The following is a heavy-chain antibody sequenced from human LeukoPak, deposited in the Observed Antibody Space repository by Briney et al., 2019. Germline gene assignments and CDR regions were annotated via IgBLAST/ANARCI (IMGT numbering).Heavy chain of an antibody. CDR1: GGSISSHY. CDR3: AIVRSEKPYYDFWSGYYAPTNYYYCYMDV. V-gene: IGHV4-59*11. D-gene: IGHD3-3*01. CDR2: IYYSGST. Sequence: PSETLSLTCTVSGGSISSHYWSWIRQPPGKGLEWIGYIYYSGSTNYNPSLKSRVTISVDTSKDQFSLKLSSVTAADAAVYYCAIVRSEKPYYDFWSGYYAPTNYYYCYMDVWGKGTKVTVSS. J-gene: IGHJ6*03.